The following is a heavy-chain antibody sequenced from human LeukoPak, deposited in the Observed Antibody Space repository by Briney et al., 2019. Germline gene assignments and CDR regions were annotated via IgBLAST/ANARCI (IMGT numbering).Heavy chain of an antibody. J-gene: IGHJ4*02. Sequence: GASVTVSCPASGYTFTSYAMHWVRQAPGQRREWMGWINAGNGNTKYSQKFQGRVTITRDTSASTAYMELSSLRSEDTAVYYCARDDYGDYLFDYWGQGTLVTVSS. V-gene: IGHV1-3*01. D-gene: IGHD4-17*01. CDR3: ARDDYGDYLFDY. CDR2: INAGNGNT. CDR1: GYTFTSYA.